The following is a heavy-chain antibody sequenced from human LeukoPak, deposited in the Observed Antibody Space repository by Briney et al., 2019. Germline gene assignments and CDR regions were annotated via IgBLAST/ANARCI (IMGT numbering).Heavy chain of an antibody. D-gene: IGHD6-6*01. V-gene: IGHV3-30*03. CDR3: AREKDYSSSSPLDY. J-gene: IGHJ4*02. CDR2: MSYDGSDK. Sequence: GRSLRLSCVASGFPFSSYGMYWVRQAPGKGLEWVAVMSYDGSDKYYADSVKGRFTISKDNSKNTLYLQMNSLRAEDTAVYYCAREKDYSSSSPLDYWGQGTLVTVSS. CDR1: GFPFSSYG.